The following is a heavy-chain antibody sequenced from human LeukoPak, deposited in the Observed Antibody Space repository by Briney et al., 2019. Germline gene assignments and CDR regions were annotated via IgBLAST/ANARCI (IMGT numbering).Heavy chain of an antibody. Sequence: SETLSLTCAVYGGSFSDYFWGWIRQPPGKGLEWIGEINHSGRSYYNPSLKSRVTISVDTSKNQFSLNLSSVTAADTAVYYCARDVVVVPAAIHYGMDVWGQGTTVTVSS. D-gene: IGHD2-2*01. CDR3: ARDVVVVPAAIHYGMDV. V-gene: IGHV4-34*01. J-gene: IGHJ6*02. CDR1: GGSFSDYF. CDR2: INHSGRS.